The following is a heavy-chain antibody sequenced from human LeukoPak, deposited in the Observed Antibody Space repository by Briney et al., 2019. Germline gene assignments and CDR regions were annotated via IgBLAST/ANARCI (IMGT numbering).Heavy chain of an antibody. Sequence: ASVKVSCKASGYTFTSYGISWVRQAPGQGLEWMGWISAYNGNTNYTQKFQGRVTMTTDTPTSTVYMEVRSLTSDDTAVYYCARDLGYDLLTGYDYWGQGTLVTVSS. V-gene: IGHV1-18*01. CDR2: ISAYNGNT. CDR1: GYTFTSYG. D-gene: IGHD3-9*01. CDR3: ARDLGYDLLTGYDY. J-gene: IGHJ4*02.